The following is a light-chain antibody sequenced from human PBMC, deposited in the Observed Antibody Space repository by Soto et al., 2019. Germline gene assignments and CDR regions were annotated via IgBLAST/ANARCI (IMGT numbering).Light chain of an antibody. CDR1: SSNIGSNT. CDR2: SNN. V-gene: IGLV1-44*01. Sequence: QSVLTQPHSASGTPGQRVTISCSGGSSNIGSNTVNWYQQLPGTAPNLLIYSNNQRPSGVPDRFSGSKSGTSASLAISGLQSEDEADYYCAAWDDRLNAVVFGGGTKLTVL. CDR3: AAWDDRLNAVV. J-gene: IGLJ2*01.